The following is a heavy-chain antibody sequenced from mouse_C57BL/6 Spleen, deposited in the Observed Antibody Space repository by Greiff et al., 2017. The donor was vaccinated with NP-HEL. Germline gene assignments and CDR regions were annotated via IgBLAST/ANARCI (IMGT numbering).Heavy chain of an antibody. CDR3: ARSGLGRDYFDY. CDR2: IYPGDGDT. V-gene: IGHV1-82*01. J-gene: IGHJ2*01. Sequence: VQLQQSGPELVKPGASVKISCKASGYAFSSSWMNWVKQRPGKGLEWIGRIYPGDGDTNYNGKFKGKATLTADKSSSTAYMQLSSLTSEDSAVYFCARSGLGRDYFDYWGQGTTLTVSS. CDR1: GYAFSSSW. D-gene: IGHD4-1*01.